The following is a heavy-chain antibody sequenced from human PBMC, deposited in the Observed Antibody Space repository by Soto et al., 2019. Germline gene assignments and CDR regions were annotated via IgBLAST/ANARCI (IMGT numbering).Heavy chain of an antibody. Sequence: ASVKVSCKASGYTFTSYDINWVRQATGQGLEWMGWMNPNSGNTGYAQKFQGRVTMTRNTSISTAYKELSSLRSEDTAVYYCARRGGRGYCSGGSCYQENWFDPWGQGTLVTVS. CDR2: MNPNSGNT. CDR3: ARRGGRGYCSGGSCYQENWFDP. V-gene: IGHV1-8*01. CDR1: GYTFTSYD. J-gene: IGHJ5*02. D-gene: IGHD2-15*01.